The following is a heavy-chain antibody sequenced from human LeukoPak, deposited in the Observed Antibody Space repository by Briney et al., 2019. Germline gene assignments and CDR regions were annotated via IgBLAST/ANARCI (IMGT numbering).Heavy chain of an antibody. CDR2: IDANNGDT. J-gene: IGHJ4*02. CDR3: CGNSSSVTLYFFDY. D-gene: IGHD4-11*01. CDR1: GYTFRGNY. V-gene: IGHV1-2*02. Sequence: ASVKVSCKASGYTFRGNYIHWLRQAPGQGLEGMGWIDANNGDTKSAQKFQGRGTMSRGTSISTAYMDLRSLSPDDPAVYYCCGNSSSVTLYFFDYWGQGTLVTVSS.